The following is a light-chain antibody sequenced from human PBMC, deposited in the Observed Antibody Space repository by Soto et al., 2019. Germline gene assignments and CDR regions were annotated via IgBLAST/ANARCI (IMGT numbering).Light chain of an antibody. Sequence: QSVLTQPPSVSAAPGQKVTISCSGSSSNIGINYVSWYQQLPGRAPKLLIYDNNKRPSGIPDRFSGSKSGTSATLVITGLQTGDEADYYCGTWDSSLSAVPFGGGTKLTVL. CDR2: DNN. V-gene: IGLV1-51*01. J-gene: IGLJ2*01. CDR1: SSNIGINY. CDR3: GTWDSSLSAVP.